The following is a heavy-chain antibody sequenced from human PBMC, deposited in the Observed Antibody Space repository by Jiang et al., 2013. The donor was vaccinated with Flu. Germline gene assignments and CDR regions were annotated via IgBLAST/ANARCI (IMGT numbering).Heavy chain of an antibody. CDR3: TRWETWNYTPFDY. D-gene: IGHD1-7*01. CDR1: GFTFGDYA. V-gene: IGHV3-49*04. Sequence: LVQPGRSLRLSCTTSGFTFGDYAMTWVRQAPGKGLEWVGFIRGKGYGGTTEYAASVKGRFTISRDDSKSVAYLEMNSLKTEDTAVYYCTRWETWNYTPFDYWGQGTPVTVSS. CDR2: IRGKGYGGTT. J-gene: IGHJ4*02.